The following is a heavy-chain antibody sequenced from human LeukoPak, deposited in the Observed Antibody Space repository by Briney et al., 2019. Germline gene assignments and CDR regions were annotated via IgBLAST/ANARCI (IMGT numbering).Heavy chain of an antibody. D-gene: IGHD3-3*01. CDR2: ISGRGDLE. J-gene: IGHJ6*03. Sequence: GGSLTLSCSASGFTFSSYAMTWVRQAPGKGLEWVSTISGRGDLEFYTESVKGRCTISRDHSKNTVHMQMDSLRAEDTAIYYCAREGDFWSGYPIDHYYYMDVWGKGTTVTVTS. V-gene: IGHV3-23*01. CDR3: AREGDFWSGYPIDHYYYMDV. CDR1: GFTFSSYA.